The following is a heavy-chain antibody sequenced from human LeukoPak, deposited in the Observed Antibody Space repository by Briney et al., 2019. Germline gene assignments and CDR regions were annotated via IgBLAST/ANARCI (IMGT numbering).Heavy chain of an antibody. Sequence: GGSLRLSCAASGFTFSSYSMNWVRQAPGKGLEWVSSISSSSSEIYYADSVKGRFTISRDNAKNSLYLQMNSLRAEDTAVYYCAREQSYSEEIVVVSPPFDYWGQGTLVTVSS. CDR2: ISSSSSEI. D-gene: IGHD2-21*01. J-gene: IGHJ4*02. CDR3: AREQSYSEEIVVVSPPFDY. CDR1: GFTFSSYS. V-gene: IGHV3-21*01.